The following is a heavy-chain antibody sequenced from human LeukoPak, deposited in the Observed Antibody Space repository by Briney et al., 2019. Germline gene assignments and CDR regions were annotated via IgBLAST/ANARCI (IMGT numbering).Heavy chain of an antibody. CDR1: GGSFSGYY. J-gene: IGHJ1*01. CDR3: ASTHASVGATPYPEYFQH. Sequence: SETLSLTCAVYGGSFSGYYWSWIRQPPGKGLEWIGEINHSGSTNYNPSLKSRVTISVDTSKNQFSLKLSSVTAADTAVYYCASTHASVGATPYPEYFQHWGQGTLVTVSS. V-gene: IGHV4-34*01. D-gene: IGHD1-26*01. CDR2: INHSGST.